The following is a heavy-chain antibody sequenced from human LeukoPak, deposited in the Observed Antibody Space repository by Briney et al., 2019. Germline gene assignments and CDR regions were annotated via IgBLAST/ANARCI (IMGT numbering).Heavy chain of an antibody. CDR1: GYTFTGYY. J-gene: IGHJ4*02. D-gene: IGHD3-3*01. V-gene: IGHV1-2*02. CDR2: INPNSGGT. CDR3: ARGAIENDFWSGYWYYFDY. Sequence: ASVKVSCKASGYTFTGYYTHWVRQAPGQGLEWMGWINPNSGGTNYAQKFQGRVTMARDTSISTAYMELSRLRSDGTAVYYCARGAIENDFWSGYWYYFDYWGQGTLVTVSS.